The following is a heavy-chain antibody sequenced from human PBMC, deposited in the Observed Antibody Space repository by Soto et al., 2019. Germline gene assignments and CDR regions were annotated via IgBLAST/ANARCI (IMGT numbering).Heavy chain of an antibody. CDR3: ARGLELERRLEY. D-gene: IGHD1-1*01. Sequence: SETLSLTCTVSGGSISSRSYYWGWIRQPPGKGLEWIGSIYYSGSTYYNPSLKSRVTISVDPSKNQFSLKLSSVTAADTAVYYCARGLELERRLEYWGQGTLVTVSS. CDR1: GGSISSRSYY. J-gene: IGHJ4*02. V-gene: IGHV4-39*07. CDR2: IYYSGST.